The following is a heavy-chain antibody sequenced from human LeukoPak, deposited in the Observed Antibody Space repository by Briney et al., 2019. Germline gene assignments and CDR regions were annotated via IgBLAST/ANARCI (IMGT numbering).Heavy chain of an antibody. CDR1: GGSFSGYY. Sequence: SETLSLTCAVYGGSFSGYYWSWIRQPPGKGLEWIGEINHSGSTNYNPSLKSRVTISVDTSKNQFSLKLSSVTAADTAVHYCARGPDDCSSTSCYTLATYYFDYWGQGTLVTVSS. V-gene: IGHV4-34*01. J-gene: IGHJ4*02. D-gene: IGHD2-2*02. CDR3: ARGPDDCSSTSCYTLATYYFDY. CDR2: INHSGST.